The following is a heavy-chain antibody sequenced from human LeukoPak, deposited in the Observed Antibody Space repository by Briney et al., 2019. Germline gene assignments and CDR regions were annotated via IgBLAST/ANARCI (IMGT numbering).Heavy chain of an antibody. CDR2: IWYDGSNK. CDR1: GFTFSSYG. D-gene: IGHD3-22*01. J-gene: IGHJ4*02. CDR3: TTENPYCYDSSCYLRTFPNDY. V-gene: IGHV3-33*01. Sequence: PGRSPRLSCAASGFTFSSYGMHWVRQAPGKGLEWVAVIWYDGSNKYYADSVKGRFTISRDHSKNTLYLQMNSLKTEDTAVYFCTTENPYCYDSSCYLRTFPNDYWGQGTLVTVSS.